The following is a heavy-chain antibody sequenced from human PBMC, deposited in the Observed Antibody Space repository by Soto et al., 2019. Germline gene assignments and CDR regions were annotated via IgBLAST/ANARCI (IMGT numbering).Heavy chain of an antibody. Sequence: SVKVSCKASGGTFSSYAISWVRQAPGQGLEWMGGIIPIFGTANYAQKFQGRVTITADKSTSTAYTELSSLRSEDTAVYYCARAAYYYDSSGYYSGYYYYYYGMDVWGQGTTVTVSS. V-gene: IGHV1-69*06. J-gene: IGHJ6*02. CDR3: ARAAYYYDSSGYYSGYYYYYYGMDV. D-gene: IGHD3-22*01. CDR2: IIPIFGTA. CDR1: GGTFSSYA.